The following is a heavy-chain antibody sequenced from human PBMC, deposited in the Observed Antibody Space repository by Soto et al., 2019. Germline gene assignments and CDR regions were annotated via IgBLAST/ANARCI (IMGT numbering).Heavy chain of an antibody. CDR2: ISAHNGNT. CDR3: ARGRYGDY. Sequence: QVHLVQSGAEVKKPGASVKVTCKASGYGFTTYGITWVRQAPGQGLEWMAWISAHNGNTNYAHKLQGRVTVTRDTSTSTAYMELRSLRSDDTSVYYCARGRYGDYWGQGALVTVSS. V-gene: IGHV1-18*01. D-gene: IGHD1-1*01. CDR1: GYGFTTYG. J-gene: IGHJ4*02.